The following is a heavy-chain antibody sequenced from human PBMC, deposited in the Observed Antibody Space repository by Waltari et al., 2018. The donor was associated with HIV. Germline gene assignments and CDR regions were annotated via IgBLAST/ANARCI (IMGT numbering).Heavy chain of an antibody. V-gene: IGHV2-5*01. CDR3: AHRLGSRTWYGNFDY. Sequence: QITLKESGPTLVKPTQTLTLTCTCSGFSLSTRGVGVGWIRQPPGKALEWLALLYWNDEERYSPSLKSRLTITKHTSKNQVLLTMTDMDPVDTATYYCAHRLGSRTWYGNFDYWGQGILVSVSS. CDR1: GFSLSTRGVG. CDR2: LYWNDEE. D-gene: IGHD6-13*01. J-gene: IGHJ4*02.